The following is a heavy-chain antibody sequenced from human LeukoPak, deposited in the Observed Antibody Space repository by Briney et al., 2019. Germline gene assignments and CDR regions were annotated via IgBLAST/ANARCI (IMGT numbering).Heavy chain of an antibody. CDR2: ISYDGSNK. CDR3: ARDSLEMVTIPWDAFDI. D-gene: IGHD5-18*01. Sequence: GRSLRLSCAASGFTFSSYAMHWVRQAPGKGLEWVAVISYDGSNKYYADSVKGRFTISRDNSKNTLYLQMNSLRAEDTAVYYCARDSLEMVTIPWDAFDIWGQGTMVTVSS. J-gene: IGHJ3*02. V-gene: IGHV3-30-3*01. CDR1: GFTFSSYA.